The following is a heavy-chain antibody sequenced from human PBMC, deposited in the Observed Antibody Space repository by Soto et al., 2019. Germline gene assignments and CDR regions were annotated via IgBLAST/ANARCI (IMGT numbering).Heavy chain of an antibody. CDR2: ISAYNGNT. Sequence: ASVKVSCKVSGYTLTELSMHWVRQAPGQGLEWMGWISAYNGNTNYAQKLQGRVTMTTDTSTSTAYMELRSLRSDDTAVYYCARTPPLEPVHFDYWGQGTLVTVSS. CDR3: ARTPPLEPVHFDY. V-gene: IGHV1-18*01. CDR1: GYTLTELS. D-gene: IGHD2-15*01. J-gene: IGHJ4*02.